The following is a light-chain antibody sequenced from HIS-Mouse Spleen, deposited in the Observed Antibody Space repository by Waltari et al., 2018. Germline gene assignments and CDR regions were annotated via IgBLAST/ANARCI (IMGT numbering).Light chain of an antibody. V-gene: IGLV3-19*01. CDR1: SLRSYY. J-gene: IGLJ1*01. CDR3: NSRDSSGNHLSV. Sequence: SSELTQDPAVSVALGQTVRIPCQGDSLRSYYARWYQQKPGQAPGLVIYGKNNRPSGIPDRFSGSSSGNTASLTITGAQAEDEADYYCNSRDSSGNHLSVFGTGTKVTVL. CDR2: GKN.